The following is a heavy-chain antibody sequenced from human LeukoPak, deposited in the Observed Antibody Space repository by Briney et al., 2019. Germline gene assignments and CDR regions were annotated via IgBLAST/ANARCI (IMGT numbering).Heavy chain of an antibody. J-gene: IGHJ4*02. CDR3: STQTPLSIVVVIAPDDY. V-gene: IGHV3-23*01. CDR2: ISGSGGST. D-gene: IGHD2-21*01. CDR1: GFTFSSYR. Sequence: PGGSLDLSCAASGFTFSSYRRNWVRQAPGKGLGWVSAISGSGGSTYYADSVKGRFTISRDNSKNTLYLQMNSLRAEDTAVYYCSTQTPLSIVVVIAPDDYWGQGTLVTVSS.